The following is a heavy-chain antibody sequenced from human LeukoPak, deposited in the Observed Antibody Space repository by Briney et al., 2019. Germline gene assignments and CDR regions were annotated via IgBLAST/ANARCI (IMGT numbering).Heavy chain of an antibody. Sequence: PSETLSLTCAVYGRSFSGYYWTWIRQPPGKGLEWIGEINHSGSTTYNPSLKSRVTISVDTSRNQFSLKLTSVTAADTAVYYCARGSEIAAAGTGYYFDSWGQGTLVTVSS. CDR3: ARGSEIAAAGTGYYFDS. V-gene: IGHV4-34*01. CDR1: GRSFSGYY. CDR2: INHSGST. J-gene: IGHJ4*02. D-gene: IGHD6-13*01.